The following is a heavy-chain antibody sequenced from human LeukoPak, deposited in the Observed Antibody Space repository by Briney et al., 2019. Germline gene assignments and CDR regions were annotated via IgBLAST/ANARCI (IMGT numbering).Heavy chain of an antibody. D-gene: IGHD7-27*01. Sequence: SETLSLTCTVSGGSISSYYWSWIRQPPGKGLEWIGYIYYSGSTNYNPSLKSRVTISVDTSKNQFSLKLSSVTAADTAVYYCARRHNWGSYAFDIWGQGTMVTVSS. CDR1: GGSISSYY. J-gene: IGHJ3*02. CDR2: IYYSGST. V-gene: IGHV4-59*01. CDR3: ARRHNWGSYAFDI.